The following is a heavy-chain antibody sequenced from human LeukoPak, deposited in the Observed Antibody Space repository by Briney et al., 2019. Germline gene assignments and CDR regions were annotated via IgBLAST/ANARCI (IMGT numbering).Heavy chain of an antibody. Sequence: PGGSLRLSCAASGFSFNKHRMHWVRQAPGKGLVWVSYVNNDGSSTSYADSVKGRFTISRDNAKNTLYLQMNSLRAEDTAVYYCARGGLSTGLDYWGQGTLVTVSS. D-gene: IGHD5/OR15-5a*01. V-gene: IGHV3-74*01. J-gene: IGHJ4*02. CDR2: VNNDGSST. CDR3: ARGGLSTGLDY. CDR1: GFSFNKHR.